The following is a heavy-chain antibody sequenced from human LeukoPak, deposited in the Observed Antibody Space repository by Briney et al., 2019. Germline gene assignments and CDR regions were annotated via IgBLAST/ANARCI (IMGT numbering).Heavy chain of an antibody. CDR1: GFTFSSYW. V-gene: IGHV3-74*01. D-gene: IGHD3-16*01. Sequence: PGGSLRLSCAASGFTFSSYWMHWVRQPPRKGRVWVSGINTDGTTTSYADSVKVRFTISRDNAKNTLYLQMNSLRAYDTAMYSCATSRSFDYWGQGTLVTVSS. CDR2: INTDGTTT. J-gene: IGHJ4*02. CDR3: ATSRSFDY.